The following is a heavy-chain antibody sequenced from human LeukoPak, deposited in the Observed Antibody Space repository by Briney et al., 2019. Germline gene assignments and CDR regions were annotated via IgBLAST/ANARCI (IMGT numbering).Heavy chain of an antibody. CDR1: GYTFTSYY. CDR2: INPSGGST. CDR3: ARPPTSIHGMDV. V-gene: IGHV1-46*01. D-gene: IGHD6-6*01. Sequence: ASVKVSCKASGYTFTSYYMHWVRQASGQGLEWMGIINPSGGSTSYAQKFQGRVTMTRDTSTSTVYMELSSLRSEDTAVYYCARPPTSIHGMDVWGQGTTVTVSS. J-gene: IGHJ6*02.